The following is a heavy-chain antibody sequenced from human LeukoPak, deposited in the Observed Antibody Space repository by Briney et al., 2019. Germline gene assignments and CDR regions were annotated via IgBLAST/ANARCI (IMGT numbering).Heavy chain of an antibody. CDR2: IIPIFGTA. Sequence: SVKVSCKASGGTFSSYAISWVRQAPGQGLEWMGGIIPIFGTANYAPKFQGRVTITADESTSTAYMELSSLRSEDTAVYYCARDAPGWFDPWGQGTLVTVSS. CDR3: ARDAPGWFDP. J-gene: IGHJ5*02. CDR1: GGTFSSYA. V-gene: IGHV1-69*01.